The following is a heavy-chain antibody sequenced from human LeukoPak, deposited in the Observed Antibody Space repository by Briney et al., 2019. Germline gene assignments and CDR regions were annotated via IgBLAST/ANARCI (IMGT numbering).Heavy chain of an antibody. CDR3: ARENSRGRFDY. CDR1: GGSVGSGTYY. Sequence: PSETLSLTCTVSGGSVGSGTYYWSWIRQPPGKGLEWIGNVYYSGSAYYNPSLKSRVTMSVDTSKNQVSLQLNSVTPEDTAMYYCARENSRGRFDYWGQGTLVTVSS. CDR2: VYYSGSA. V-gene: IGHV4-39*07. D-gene: IGHD6-19*01. J-gene: IGHJ4*02.